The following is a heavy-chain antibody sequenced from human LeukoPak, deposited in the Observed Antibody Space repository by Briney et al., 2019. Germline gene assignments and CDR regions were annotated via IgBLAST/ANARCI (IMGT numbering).Heavy chain of an antibody. CDR1: GGSVSSGSYY. J-gene: IGHJ4*02. D-gene: IGHD3-10*01. Sequence: SETLSLTCTVSGGSVSSGSYYWSWIRQPPGKGLEWIGYIYYSGSTNYNPSLKSRVTISADTSKNQFSLKLSSVTAADTAVYYCARAPRYGSGSPTDYWGQGTLVTVSS. CDR2: IYYSGST. CDR3: ARAPRYGSGSPTDY. V-gene: IGHV4-61*01.